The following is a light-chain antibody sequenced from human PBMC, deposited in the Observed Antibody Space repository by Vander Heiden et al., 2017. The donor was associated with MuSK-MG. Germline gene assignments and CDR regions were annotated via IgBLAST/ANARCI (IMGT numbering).Light chain of an antibody. V-gene: IGKV1-33*01. CDR3: QHKNTPLT. CDR2: NAS. J-gene: IGKJ4*01. Sequence: MTRAPSSLSASVGDRVTIPCQASQEISKYLNWYQHKPGKAPKFLIYNASTWQTGGPSTFSRGGSGRNFAFTSISRQTAELVAYCWQHKNTPLTFGGGTKLEIK. CDR1: QEISKY.